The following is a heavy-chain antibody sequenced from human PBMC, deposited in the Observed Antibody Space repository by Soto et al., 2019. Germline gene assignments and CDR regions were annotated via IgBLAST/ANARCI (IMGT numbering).Heavy chain of an antibody. J-gene: IGHJ4*02. V-gene: IGHV4-30-2*03. Sequence: LSLTCAVSGGSISSGGYSWSWIRQPPGKGLEWIGYIYHSGSTYYNPSLKSRVTTSVDTSKNQFSLKLSSVTAADTAVYYCARHYAVVLYHFDYWGMGTLVTVAS. CDR3: ARHYAVVLYHFDY. CDR1: GGSISSGGYS. D-gene: IGHD2-15*01. CDR2: IYHSGST.